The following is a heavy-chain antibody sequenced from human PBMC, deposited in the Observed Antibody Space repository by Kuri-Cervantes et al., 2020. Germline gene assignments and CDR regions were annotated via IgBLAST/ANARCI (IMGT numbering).Heavy chain of an antibody. CDR3: ARSNIAAAGTNFDY. V-gene: IGHV3-7*01. CDR2: IKHDGSEK. Sequence: GGSLRLSCAASGFTFSSYWMTWVRQAPGKGLEWVANIKHDGSEKHYVDSVKGRFTISRDNAKNLLYLQMDSLRVEDTAVYYCARSNIAAAGTNFDYWGQGTLVTVSS. CDR1: GFTFSSYW. D-gene: IGHD6-13*01. J-gene: IGHJ4*02.